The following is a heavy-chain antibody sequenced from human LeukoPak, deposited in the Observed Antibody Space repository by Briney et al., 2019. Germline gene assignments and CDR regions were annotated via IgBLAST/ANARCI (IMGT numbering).Heavy chain of an antibody. CDR3: ARDGTYYDILTGYFDY. D-gene: IGHD3-9*01. V-gene: IGHV3-30-3*01. CDR1: GFTFSSYA. J-gene: IGHJ4*02. CDR2: ISYDGSNK. Sequence: GGSLRLSCAASGFTFSSYAMHWVRQAPGKGLEWVAVISYDGSNKYYADSVKGRFTISRDNSKNTLYLQMNSLRAEDTAVYYCARDGTYYDILTGYFDYWGQGTLVTVSS.